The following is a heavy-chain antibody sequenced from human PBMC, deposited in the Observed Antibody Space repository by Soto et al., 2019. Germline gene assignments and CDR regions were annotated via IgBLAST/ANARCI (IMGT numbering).Heavy chain of an antibody. V-gene: IGHV3-7*03. D-gene: IGHD3-9*01. CDR3: ARGPSYSDYSNDWFFDS. CDR2: IKKDGTEK. J-gene: IGHJ4*02. CDR1: GFTFSGYW. Sequence: GGSLRLSCAASGFTFSGYWMTWVRQAPGKGLEWVADIKKDGTEKYYVDSVKGRFTISRDDDKKSVYLQMNGLTVEDTAVYRCARGPSYSDYSNDWFFDSWGQGALVTVSS.